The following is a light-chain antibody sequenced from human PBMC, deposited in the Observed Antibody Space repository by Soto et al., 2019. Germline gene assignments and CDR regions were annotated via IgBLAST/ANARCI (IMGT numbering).Light chain of an antibody. J-gene: IGKJ2*01. CDR2: DAS. V-gene: IGKV3-11*01. CDR3: QVYGRSPLMYT. CDR1: QSVSSY. Sequence: EIVLTQSPATLSLSPGERATLSCRASQSVSSYLAWYQHKPGQAPRLLIYDASTRATGIPARFSGTGSGTYFTLTISRLEPEDLAVYYCQVYGRSPLMYTFGQGTKLGVK.